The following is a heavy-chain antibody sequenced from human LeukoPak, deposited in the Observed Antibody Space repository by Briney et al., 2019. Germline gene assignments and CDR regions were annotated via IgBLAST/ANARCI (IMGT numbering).Heavy chain of an antibody. D-gene: IGHD2-2*01. CDR2: IYPGDSDT. Sequence: GESLKISCKGSGYSFSNYWIGWVRQMPGKGLEWMGIIYPGDSDTTYSPSFQGQVTISADKSISTAYLQWSSLKASDTAMYYCARIAGHCSSTSCSAFDIWGQGTMVTVSS. CDR1: GYSFSNYW. J-gene: IGHJ3*02. V-gene: IGHV5-51*01. CDR3: ARIAGHCSSTSCSAFDI.